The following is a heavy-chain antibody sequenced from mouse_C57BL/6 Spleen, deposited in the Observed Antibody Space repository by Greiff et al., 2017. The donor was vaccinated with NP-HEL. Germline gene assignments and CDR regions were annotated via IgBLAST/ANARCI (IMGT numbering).Heavy chain of an antibody. CDR3: ARHSSGYLAWFAY. CDR1: GYTFTDYY. J-gene: IGHJ3*01. D-gene: IGHD3-2*02. V-gene: IGHV1-26*01. CDR2: INPNNGGT. Sequence: VQLQQSGPELVKPGASVKISCKASGYTFTDYYMNWVKQSHGKSLEWIGDINPNNGGTSYNQKFKGKATLTVDKSSSTAYMELRSLTSEDSAVYYCARHSSGYLAWFAYWGQGTLVTVSA.